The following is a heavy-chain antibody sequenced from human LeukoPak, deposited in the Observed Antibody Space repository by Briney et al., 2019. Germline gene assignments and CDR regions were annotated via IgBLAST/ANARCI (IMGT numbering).Heavy chain of an antibody. CDR3: ARGFDYYDSSGYLSNWYFDL. CDR2: ISHSGST. D-gene: IGHD3-22*01. CDR1: GYSISIAFY. V-gene: IGHV4-38-2*02. Sequence: SEALSLTCTVSGYSISIAFYWGWIRQPPGKGLEWIGSISHSGSTYYNPSLKSRVTISVGTSKNQFSLKLSSVTAADTAVYYCARGFDYYDSSGYLSNWYFDLWGRGTLVTVSS. J-gene: IGHJ2*01.